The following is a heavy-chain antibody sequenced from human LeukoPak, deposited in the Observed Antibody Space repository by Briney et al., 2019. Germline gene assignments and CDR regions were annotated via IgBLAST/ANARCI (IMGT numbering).Heavy chain of an antibody. CDR1: GFTFSDYY. CDR3: ARSGTGYEKAFFDY. Sequence: GGSLRLSCAASGFTFSDYYMSWIRQAPGKGLEWFSFISSSSNINYADSVKGRFTISRDNAKNSLYLQMNSLRAEDTAVYYCARSGTGYEKAFFDYWGQGTLVTVSS. CDR2: ISSSSNI. J-gene: IGHJ4*02. D-gene: IGHD5-12*01. V-gene: IGHV3-69-1*01.